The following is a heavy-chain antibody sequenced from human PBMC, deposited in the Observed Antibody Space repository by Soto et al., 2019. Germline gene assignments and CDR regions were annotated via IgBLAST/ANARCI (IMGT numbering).Heavy chain of an antibody. CDR2: LSGSGIST. J-gene: IGHJ4*02. CDR3: ATSYDSSGYDY. V-gene: IGHV3-23*04. Sequence: EVHLVESGGGLVQPGGSLRLSCAASGFTFSSYAMSWVRQAPGKGLEWVSALSGSGISTYYADTVKGRFTISRDNSRNTLYLQMNSMRAEDTVVYYCATSYDSSGYDYWGQGTLGPVSS. D-gene: IGHD3-22*01. CDR1: GFTFSSYA.